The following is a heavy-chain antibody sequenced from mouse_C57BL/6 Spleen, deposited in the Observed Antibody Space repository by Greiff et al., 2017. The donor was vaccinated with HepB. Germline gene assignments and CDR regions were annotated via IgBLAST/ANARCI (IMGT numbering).Heavy chain of an antibody. D-gene: IGHD3-2*02. Sequence: LQQSGAELVRPGASVKLSCTASGFNIKDYYMHWVKQRPEQGLEWIGRIDPEDGDTEYAPKFQGKATMTADKSSNTAYLQLSSLTSEDTAVYYCTQQTAQATDYWGQGTTLTVSS. CDR2: IDPEDGDT. CDR1: GFNIKDYY. V-gene: IGHV14-1*01. J-gene: IGHJ2*01. CDR3: TQQTAQATDY.